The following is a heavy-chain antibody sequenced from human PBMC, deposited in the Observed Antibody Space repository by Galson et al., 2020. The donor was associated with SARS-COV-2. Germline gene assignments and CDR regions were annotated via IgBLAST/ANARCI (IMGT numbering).Heavy chain of an antibody. CDR2: IYYSGSS. CDR1: GGSVSSGGDY. CDR3: ARWHCSSVSCYFDY. D-gene: IGHD2-2*01. Sequence: ASETLSLTCAVSGGSVSSGGDYWSWIRQPPGKGLEYIGYIYYSGSSNNNPSLKSRVSISVDTSKNQFSLKLTSVPAADTAVYYCARWHCSSVSCYFDYWGQGTLVTVSS. V-gene: IGHV4-61*08. J-gene: IGHJ4*02.